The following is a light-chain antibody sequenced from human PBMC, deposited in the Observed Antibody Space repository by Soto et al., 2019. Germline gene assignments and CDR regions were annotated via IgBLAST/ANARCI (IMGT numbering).Light chain of an antibody. CDR3: QQSNNWPLT. Sequence: EIVMTQSPATLSVSPGERATLSCRASQSVSRDLGWYQQKPGQAPRLLIYGASTRATGVPARFSGSGSGTEFPLTISRLQSEDFAIYYCQQSNNWPLTFGGGTKVEIK. CDR2: GAS. J-gene: IGKJ4*01. V-gene: IGKV3-15*01. CDR1: QSVSRD.